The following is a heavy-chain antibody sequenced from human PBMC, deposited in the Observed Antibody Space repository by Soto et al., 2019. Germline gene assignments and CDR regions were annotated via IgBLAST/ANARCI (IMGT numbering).Heavy chain of an antibody. V-gene: IGHV1-46*01. J-gene: IGHJ3*02. CDR2: INPSGGST. CDR3: ARALVDGSEALDI. Sequence: GASVKVSCKAPGYTFTSYYMHWVRQAPGQGLEWMGIINPSGGSTSYAQKLQGRVTMTRDTSTSTVYMELSSLRSEDTAVYYCARALVDGSEALDIWGQGTMVTVSS. CDR1: GYTFTSYY. D-gene: IGHD3-10*01.